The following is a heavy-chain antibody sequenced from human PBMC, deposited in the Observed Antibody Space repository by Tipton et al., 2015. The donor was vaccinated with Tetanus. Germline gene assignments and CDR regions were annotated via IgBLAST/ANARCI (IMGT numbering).Heavy chain of an antibody. D-gene: IGHD3-10*01. CDR3: ARDPLVRGVIKQVNYYYYGMDV. J-gene: IGHJ6*02. CDR2: IYYSGST. V-gene: IGHV4-59*08. Sequence: TLSLTCTVSGDSISSYYWSWIRQPPGKGLEWIGYIYYSGSTNYNPSLKSRVTISVDTSKNQFSLKLSSVTAADTAVYYCARDPLVRGVIKQVNYYYYGMDVWGQGTTVTVSS. CDR1: GDSISSYY.